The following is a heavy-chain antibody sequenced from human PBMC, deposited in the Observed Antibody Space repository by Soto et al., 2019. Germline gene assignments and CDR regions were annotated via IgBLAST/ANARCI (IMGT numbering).Heavy chain of an antibody. D-gene: IGHD2-8*01. J-gene: IGHJ6*03. CDR1: GFTFSSYS. V-gene: IGHV3-21*01. Sequence: GGSLRLSCAASGFTFSSYSMNWVRQAPGKGLEWVSSISSSSSYIYYADSVKGRFTISRDNAKNSLYLQMNSLRAEDTAVYYWARDRKSGYFTNGVCYKGTFMDVWGKGTTVTVSS. CDR3: ARDRKSGYFTNGVCYKGTFMDV. CDR2: ISSSSSYI.